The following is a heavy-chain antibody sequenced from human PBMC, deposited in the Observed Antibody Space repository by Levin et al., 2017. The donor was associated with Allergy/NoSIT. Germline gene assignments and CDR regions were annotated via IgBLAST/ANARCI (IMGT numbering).Heavy chain of an antibody. CDR2: IYYSEST. J-gene: IGHJ4*02. V-gene: IGHV4-31*03. CDR3: ARSGRRWLQLRGFDY. Sequence: SETLSLTCTVSGGSISSGDYYWSWIRQHPGTGLEWIGYIYYSESTYYNPSLRSRVTISVDTSKNQFSLKLSSVTAADTAVYYCARSGRRWLQLRGFDYWGQGTLVTVSS. CDR1: GGSISSGDYY. D-gene: IGHD5-24*01.